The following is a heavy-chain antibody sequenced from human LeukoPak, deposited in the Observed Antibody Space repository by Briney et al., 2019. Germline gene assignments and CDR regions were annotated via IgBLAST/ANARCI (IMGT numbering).Heavy chain of an antibody. CDR2: ISGSGGST. CDR3: AKRVYCSGGSCYGPGNWFDP. CDR1: GFTFRSYD. V-gene: IGHV3-23*01. J-gene: IGHJ5*02. D-gene: IGHD2-15*01. Sequence: GGSLRLSCAASGFTFRSYDMSWVRQAPGKGLEWVSGISGSGGSTYYADSVKGRFTISRDNSKNTLYLQMNSLRAEDTAVYYCAKRVYCSGGSCYGPGNWFDPWGQGTLVTVSS.